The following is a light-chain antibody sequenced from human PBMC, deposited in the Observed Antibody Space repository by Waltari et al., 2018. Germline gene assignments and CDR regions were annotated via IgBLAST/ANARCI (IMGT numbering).Light chain of an antibody. CDR2: DVT. CDR1: SSDVGTYDY. J-gene: IGLJ3*02. CDR3: CSYAGHSWV. Sequence: QSALTQPASVSGSPGQSITISCTGTSSDVGTYDYVSWYQQHPGKAPKLMIYDVTKRPSGIANRFSGSKSGNTASLTISGLQAEDEADYYCCSYAGHSWVFGGGTRLTVL. V-gene: IGLV2-14*03.